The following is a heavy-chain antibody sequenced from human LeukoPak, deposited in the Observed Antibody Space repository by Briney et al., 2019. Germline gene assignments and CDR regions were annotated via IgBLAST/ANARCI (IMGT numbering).Heavy chain of an antibody. CDR3: SASFSGYDRLFDY. CDR1: GYTFTGYY. D-gene: IGHD5-12*01. V-gene: IGHV1-2*06. Sequence: ASVKVSCKASGYTFTGYYMHWVRQVPGQGLEWMGRINPNSGGTNYAQKFQDRVTMTRDTSISTAYMELNRLTSDDTAVYYCSASFSGYDRLFDYWGQGTLDTVSS. J-gene: IGHJ4*02. CDR2: INPNSGGT.